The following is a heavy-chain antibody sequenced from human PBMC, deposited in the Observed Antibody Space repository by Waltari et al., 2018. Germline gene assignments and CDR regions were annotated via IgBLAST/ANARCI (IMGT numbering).Heavy chain of an antibody. CDR1: GGSISSYY. V-gene: IGHV4-59*01. CDR2: IYYSGST. CDR3: ARVPRGGKWSVFDY. Sequence: QVQLQESGPGLVKPSETLSLTCTVPGGSISSYYWSWIRQPPGKGLEWIGYIYYSGSTNYNPSLKSRVTISVDTSKNQFSLKLSSVTAADTAVYYCARVPRGGKWSVFDYWGQGTLVTVSS. D-gene: IGHD2-15*01. J-gene: IGHJ4*02.